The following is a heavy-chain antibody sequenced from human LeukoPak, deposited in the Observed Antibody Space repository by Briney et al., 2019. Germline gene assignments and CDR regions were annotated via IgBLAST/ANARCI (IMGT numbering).Heavy chain of an antibody. CDR1: VYTFTSYG. CDR3: ARETRSMVMFDY. J-gene: IGHJ4*02. V-gene: IGHV1-18*01. Sequence: ASVKISCKASVYTFTSYGISWVRQAPGQGLEWMGWISAYNGNTNYAQKLQGRVTMTTDTSTSTAYMELRSLRSDDTAVYYCARETRSMVMFDYWGQGTLVTVSS. CDR2: ISAYNGNT. D-gene: IGHD2-8*01.